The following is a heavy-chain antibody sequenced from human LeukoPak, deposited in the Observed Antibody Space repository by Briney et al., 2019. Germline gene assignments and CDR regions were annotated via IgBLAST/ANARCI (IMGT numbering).Heavy chain of an antibody. CDR2: IRYDGSNK. CDR3: STSHRSYSPYFDY. J-gene: IGHJ4*02. V-gene: IGHV3-30*02. D-gene: IGHD1-26*01. Sequence: GGSLRLSCAASGFTFSSYGMHWVRQAPGKGLEWVAFIRYDGSNKYYADSVKGRFTISRDNSKNTLYLQMNSLRAEDTAVYYCSTSHRSYSPYFDYWGQGTLVTVSS. CDR1: GFTFSSYG.